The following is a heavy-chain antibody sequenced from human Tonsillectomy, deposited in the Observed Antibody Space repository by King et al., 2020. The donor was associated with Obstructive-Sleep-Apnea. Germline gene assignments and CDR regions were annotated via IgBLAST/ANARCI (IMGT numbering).Heavy chain of an antibody. CDR2: ISWNGGSV. D-gene: IGHD6-6*01. V-gene: IGHV3-9*01. Sequence: VQLVESGGGLVQPGRSLRLSCAASGFTFDDYAMHWVRQVPGKGLEWVSGISWNGGSVGYADSVKGRFTISRDNANNSLDLEMNSLRAEDTALYYCAKDSRVLFETSSSMRGNWFDPWGQGTLVTVSS. J-gene: IGHJ5*02. CDR1: GFTFDDYA. CDR3: AKDSRVLFETSSSMRGNWFDP.